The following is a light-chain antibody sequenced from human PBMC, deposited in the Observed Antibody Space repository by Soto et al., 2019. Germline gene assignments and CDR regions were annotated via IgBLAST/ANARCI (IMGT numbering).Light chain of an antibody. J-gene: IGKJ2*01. CDR3: QQYGSSPYT. V-gene: IGKV3-20*01. CDR2: AAS. Sequence: EIVLTQSPGTLSLSPGERATLSCRASQSVSRIYLAWYQQKPGQAPRLLIYAASSRATGIPDRFSGSGSGTAFTLTISRLEPEDFAVYYCQQYGSSPYTFGQGTKVDIK. CDR1: QSVSRIY.